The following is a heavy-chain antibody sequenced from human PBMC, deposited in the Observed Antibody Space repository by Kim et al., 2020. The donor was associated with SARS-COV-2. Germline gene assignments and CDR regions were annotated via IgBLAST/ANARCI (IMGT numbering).Heavy chain of an antibody. V-gene: IGHV3-7*01. D-gene: IGHD3-10*01. J-gene: IGHJ4*02. CDR3: AALDTVQVPGGI. Sequence: YVDAVKRRFTMSRDNAKNSLCLQMSSLRTEDTAIYYCAALDTVQVPGGIWGQGTLVTVSS.